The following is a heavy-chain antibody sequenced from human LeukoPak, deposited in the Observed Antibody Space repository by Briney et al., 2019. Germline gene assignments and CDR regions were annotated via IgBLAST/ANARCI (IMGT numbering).Heavy chain of an antibody. D-gene: IGHD6-6*01. Sequence: PSETLSLTCTVSGGSISTYYWSWVRQPAGKGLEWIGRIHTSGSVDYNPSLKRGVTISVDTSKKKFSLTLSSVTAADTAMYYCAREGSMTARPFVSIDYWGQGTLVTVSS. CDR2: IHTSGSV. J-gene: IGHJ4*02. CDR1: GGSISTYY. V-gene: IGHV4-4*07. CDR3: AREGSMTARPFVSIDY.